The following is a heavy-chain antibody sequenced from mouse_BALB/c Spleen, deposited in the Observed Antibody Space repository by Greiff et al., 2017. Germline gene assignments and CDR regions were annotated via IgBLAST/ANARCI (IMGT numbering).Heavy chain of an antibody. CDR3: ARGRDWYPPMDY. CDR2: ISYSGST. CDR1: GYSITSDYA. V-gene: IGHV3-2*02. Sequence: DVKLQESGPGLVKPSQSLSLTCTVTGYSITSDYAWNWIRQFPGNKLEWMGYISYSGSTSYNPSLKSRISITRDTSKNQFFLQLNSVTTEDTATYYCARGRDWYPPMDYWGQGTSVTVSS. D-gene: IGHD1-1*02. J-gene: IGHJ4*01.